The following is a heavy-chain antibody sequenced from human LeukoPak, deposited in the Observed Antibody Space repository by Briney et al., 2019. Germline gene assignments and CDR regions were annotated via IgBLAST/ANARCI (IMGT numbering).Heavy chain of an antibody. V-gene: IGHV3-30*03. CDR3: ARPSIHYDFWSGSDY. CDR1: GFTFSSYS. D-gene: IGHD3-3*01. J-gene: IGHJ4*02. Sequence: GGSLRLSCAASGFTFSSYSMNWVRQAPGKGLEWVAVISYDGSNKYYADSVKGRFTISRDNSKNTLYLQMNSLRAENTAVYYCARPSIHYDFWSGSDYWGQGTLVTVSS. CDR2: ISYDGSNK.